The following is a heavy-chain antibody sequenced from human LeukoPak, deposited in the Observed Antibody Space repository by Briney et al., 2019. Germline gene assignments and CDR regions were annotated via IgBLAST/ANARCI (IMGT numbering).Heavy chain of an antibody. Sequence: GASVTVSCKASGYTFTRYGISWVRQAPGQGLEWMGWISAYNGNTNYVQKLQGRVTMTTETSTSTAYMELRSLRSDDTAVYYCARDYSRGDPDYWGQGTLVTVSS. V-gene: IGHV1-18*01. CDR1: GYTFTRYG. D-gene: IGHD6-19*01. CDR2: ISAYNGNT. CDR3: ARDYSRGDPDY. J-gene: IGHJ4*02.